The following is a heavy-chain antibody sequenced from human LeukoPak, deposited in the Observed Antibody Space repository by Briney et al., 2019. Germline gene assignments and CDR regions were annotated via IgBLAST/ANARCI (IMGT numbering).Heavy chain of an antibody. CDR1: GYRFDSYG. V-gene: IGHV1-18*01. CDR3: ARGISDWYFDL. Sequence: GASVKVSCKASGYRFDSYGLSWVRQAPGQGLEWMGWISPFNGDTNYAQKFQGTVTMTTDTSTSTAYVELRSLRSEDTAVYYCARGISDWYFDLWGRGTLVTVSS. J-gene: IGHJ2*01. CDR2: ISPFNGDT.